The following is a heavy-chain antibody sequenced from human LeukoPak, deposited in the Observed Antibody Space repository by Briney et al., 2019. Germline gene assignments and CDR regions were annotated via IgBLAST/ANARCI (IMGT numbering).Heavy chain of an antibody. V-gene: IGHV3-23*01. CDR3: AKAPYYDSSGYYPGIDY. CDR1: GFTFSSYA. Sequence: GGSLRLSRAASGFTFSSYAMSWVRQAPGKGLEWVSAISGSGGSTYYADSVKGRFTISRDNSKNTLYLQMNSLRAEDTAVYYCAKAPYYDSSGYYPGIDYWGQGTLVTVSS. D-gene: IGHD3-22*01. CDR2: ISGSGGST. J-gene: IGHJ4*02.